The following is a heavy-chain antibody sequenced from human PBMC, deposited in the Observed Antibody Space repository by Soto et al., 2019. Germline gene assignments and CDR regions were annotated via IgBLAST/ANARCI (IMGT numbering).Heavy chain of an antibody. J-gene: IGHJ3*02. D-gene: IGHD3-22*01. CDR2: IYHRDTT. Sequence: QVHLKASGPGLVKASQTLSLTCSVSGAPMSTGDYYWNWIRQSPGKGVEWIGYIYHRDTTYYHPANSSRISISRDVSRNQFSLDLRSVAAADAARYYCARGNPYDDDTNGQGAFDIWGQAQMVAVSS. V-gene: IGHV4-30-4*01. CDR1: GAPMSTGDYY. CDR3: ARGNPYDDDTNGQGAFDI.